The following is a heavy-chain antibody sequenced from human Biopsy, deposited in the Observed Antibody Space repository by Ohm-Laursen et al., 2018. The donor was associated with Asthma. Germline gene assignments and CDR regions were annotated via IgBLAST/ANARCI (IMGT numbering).Heavy chain of an antibody. CDR2: IMTVFGTT. D-gene: IGHD6-19*01. CDR1: GGTFSNFA. Sequence: SVKVSCKPPGGTFSNFAISRVRQAPGQGLEWLGGIMTVFGTTNYAQKFQGRVTITADESTSTAYMEVASLRSGDTAIYYCARCQVGYSSGWSLLLKKIYYSGMDVWGQGTAVTVSS. V-gene: IGHV1-69*13. J-gene: IGHJ6*02. CDR3: ARCQVGYSSGWSLLLKKIYYSGMDV.